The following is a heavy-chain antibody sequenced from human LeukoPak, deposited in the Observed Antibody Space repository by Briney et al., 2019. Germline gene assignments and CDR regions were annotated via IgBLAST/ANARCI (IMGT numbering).Heavy chain of an antibody. D-gene: IGHD1-26*01. Sequence: GGSLGLSCAASGFTFSSYAMSWVHQAPGQGLGWVSAISGSGGDTYYADSVKGRFTISRDNSKNTLYLQMNSLRAEDTAVYYCALGGSYYDYWGQGTLVTVSS. V-gene: IGHV3-23*01. J-gene: IGHJ4*02. CDR1: GFTFSSYA. CDR3: ALGGSYYDY. CDR2: ISGSGGDT.